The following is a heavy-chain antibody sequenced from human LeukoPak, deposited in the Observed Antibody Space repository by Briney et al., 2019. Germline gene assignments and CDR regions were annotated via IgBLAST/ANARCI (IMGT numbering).Heavy chain of an antibody. D-gene: IGHD2-2*01. V-gene: IGHV3-21*01. Sequence: PGGSLRLSCAASGFTFSGYGMSWVRQAPGKGLEWVSSISSSSSYIYYADSVKGRFTISRDNAKNSLYLQLNSLRAEDTAVYYCARGKGGYCSSTSCYLSFDYWGQGTLVTVSS. CDR3: ARGKGGYCSSTSCYLSFDY. CDR2: ISSSSSYI. J-gene: IGHJ4*02. CDR1: GFTFSGYG.